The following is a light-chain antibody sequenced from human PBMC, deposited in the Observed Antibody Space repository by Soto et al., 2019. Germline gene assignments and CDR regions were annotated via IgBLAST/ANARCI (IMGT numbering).Light chain of an antibody. Sequence: QSALTQPASVSGSPGQSITITCTGTSCDVGAYNLVSWYQQHPGKAPKPKIYDVNKRPSGVSNRFSGSKSGNTASLTISGLQAEDEAYYYCSSYAVDTPVAFGTGTKLTVL. CDR1: SCDVGAYNL. J-gene: IGLJ1*01. CDR2: DVN. CDR3: SSYAVDTPVA. V-gene: IGLV2-23*02.